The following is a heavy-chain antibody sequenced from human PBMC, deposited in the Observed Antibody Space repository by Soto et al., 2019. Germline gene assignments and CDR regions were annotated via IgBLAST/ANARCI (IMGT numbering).Heavy chain of an antibody. CDR2: IIPILGIA. Sequence: QVQLVQSGAEVKKPGSSVKVSCKASGGTFSSYTISWVRQAPGQGLEWMGRIIPILGIANYAQKFQGRVXIXAXXSTSSAYMELSSLRSEDTAVYYCARMVTAIHGMDVWGKGTTVTVSS. D-gene: IGHD2-21*02. V-gene: IGHV1-69*02. CDR3: ARMVTAIHGMDV. J-gene: IGHJ6*04. CDR1: GGTFSSYT.